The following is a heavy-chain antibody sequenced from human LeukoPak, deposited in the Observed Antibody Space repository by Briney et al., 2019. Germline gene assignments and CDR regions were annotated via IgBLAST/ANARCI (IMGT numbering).Heavy chain of an antibody. J-gene: IGHJ5*02. Sequence: GGSLRLSCAASGLIVSSNYMSWVRQAPGKGLEWVSVIYSGSSTYYADSVKGRFSISRHNSKNTLYLQMNSLRAEDTAVYYCARVLDDSSGAAFDPWGQGTLVTVSS. V-gene: IGHV3-53*04. D-gene: IGHD3-22*01. CDR2: IYSGSST. CDR1: GLIVSSNY. CDR3: ARVLDDSSGAAFDP.